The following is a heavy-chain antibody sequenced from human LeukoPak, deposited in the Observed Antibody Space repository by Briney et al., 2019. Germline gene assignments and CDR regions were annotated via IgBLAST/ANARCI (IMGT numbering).Heavy chain of an antibody. J-gene: IGHJ5*02. CDR2: INHSGST. CDR3: ARTPWLGGYSGLAFDP. Sequence: SETLSLTCAVYGGSFSGYYWSWIRQPPGKGLEWIGEINHSGSTNYNPSLKSRVTISVDTSKNQFSLKLSSVTAADTAVYYCARTPWLGGYSGLAFDPWGQGTLVTVSS. V-gene: IGHV4-34*01. CDR1: GGSFSGYY. D-gene: IGHD4-23*01.